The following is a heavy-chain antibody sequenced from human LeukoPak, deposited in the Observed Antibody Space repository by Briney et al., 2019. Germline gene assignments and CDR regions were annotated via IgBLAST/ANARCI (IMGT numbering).Heavy chain of an antibody. CDR1: GFTVSNNY. V-gene: IGHV3-66*01. J-gene: IGHJ4*02. D-gene: IGHD6-19*01. Sequence: GGSLRLSCAVSGFTVSNNYMSWVRQAPGKGLEWVSSIYSGGSTDYADSVKGRFTISRDNSKNTLYLQMNSLRAEDTAVYYCATVGPLGSGWYPYWGQGTLVTASS. CDR2: IYSGGST. CDR3: ATVGPLGSGWYPY.